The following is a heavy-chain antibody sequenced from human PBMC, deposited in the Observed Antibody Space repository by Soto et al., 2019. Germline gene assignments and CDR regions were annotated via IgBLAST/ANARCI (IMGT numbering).Heavy chain of an antibody. CDR3: ARGDSRLSDYGYYPSLGY. J-gene: IGHJ4*02. CDR2: INHSGST. D-gene: IGHD4-17*01. Sequence: QVQLQQWGAGLLKPSETLSLTCAVYGGSFSGYYWIWIRQPPGKGLEWIGEINHSGSTNYNQSLKIRVTLSVDTSKNQFSMKLSSVTAADTAVYYCARGDSRLSDYGYYPSLGYWGQGTLVTVSS. V-gene: IGHV4-34*01. CDR1: GGSFSGYY.